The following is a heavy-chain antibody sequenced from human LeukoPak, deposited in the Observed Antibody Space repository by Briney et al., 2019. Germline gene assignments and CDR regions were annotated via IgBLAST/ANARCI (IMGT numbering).Heavy chain of an antibody. D-gene: IGHD1-14*01. CDR3: ARENLGAFDP. CDR1: GFTFSRYW. V-gene: IGHV3-74*01. CDR2: INRDGSTT. J-gene: IGHJ5*02. Sequence: PGGSLRLSCAASGFTFSRYWLHWVRQAPGKGLVWVSRINRDGSTTSYADSVKGRFTISRDNAKNTLYLQMSSLRGEDTAVYYCARENLGAFDPWGRGTLVTVSS.